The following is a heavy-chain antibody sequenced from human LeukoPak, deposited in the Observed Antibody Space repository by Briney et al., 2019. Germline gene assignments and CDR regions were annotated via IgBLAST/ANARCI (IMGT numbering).Heavy chain of an antibody. CDR3: ARVFDYKGYGAGDAFDI. V-gene: IGHV4-59*01. CDR1: GGPISSYY. CDR2: IYYSGST. D-gene: IGHD3-16*01. J-gene: IGHJ3*02. Sequence: SETLSLTCTVSGGPISSYYWSWIRQPPGKGLEWIGYIYYSGSTNYNPSLKSRVTISVDTSKNQFSLKLSSVTAADTAVYYCARVFDYKGYGAGDAFDIWGQGTMVTVSS.